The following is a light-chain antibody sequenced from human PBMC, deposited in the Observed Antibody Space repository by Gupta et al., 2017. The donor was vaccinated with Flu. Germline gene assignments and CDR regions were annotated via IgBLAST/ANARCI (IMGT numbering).Light chain of an antibody. Sequence: DIQMTQSPSSLSASVGDRVTITCRSSHNIKTYLNWYQQKPQKAPKLLIYAASNLQIGVPSRCSGSGSGTEFTLTISSLQREDFATYYGQQSYDIPITFGQETRLDIK. J-gene: IGKJ5*01. CDR2: AAS. CDR3: QQSYDIPIT. V-gene: IGKV1-39*01. CDR1: HNIKTY.